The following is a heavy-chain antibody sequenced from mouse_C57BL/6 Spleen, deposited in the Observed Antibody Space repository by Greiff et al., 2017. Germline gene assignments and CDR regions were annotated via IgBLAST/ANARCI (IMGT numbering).Heavy chain of an antibody. D-gene: IGHD2-5*01. V-gene: IGHV1-55*01. CDR2: IYPGSGST. CDR1: GYTFTSYW. Sequence: QVQLQQPGAELVKPGASVKMSCKASGYTFTSYWITWVKQRPGQGLAWIGDIYPGSGSTNYNEKFKSKATLTVDTSSSTAYMQLSSLTSEDSAVYYCARKGYYSNYVDYWGQGTTLTVSS. CDR3: ARKGYYSNYVDY. J-gene: IGHJ2*01.